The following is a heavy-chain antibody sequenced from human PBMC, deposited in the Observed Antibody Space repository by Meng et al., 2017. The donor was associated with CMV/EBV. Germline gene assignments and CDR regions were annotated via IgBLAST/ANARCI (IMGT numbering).Heavy chain of an antibody. J-gene: IGHJ6*02. D-gene: IGHD6-25*01. CDR2: MSYDGSNK. CDR1: GFTFSSYA. V-gene: IGHV3-30*04. CDR3: ARGDSSVYYYYYYGMDV. Sequence: GESLKISCAASGFTFSSYAMHWVRQAPGKGLEWVAVMSYDGSNKYYADSVKGRITISRDNSKNTLYLQMNSLRAEDTAVYYCARGDSSVYYYYYYGMDVWGQGTTVTVSS.